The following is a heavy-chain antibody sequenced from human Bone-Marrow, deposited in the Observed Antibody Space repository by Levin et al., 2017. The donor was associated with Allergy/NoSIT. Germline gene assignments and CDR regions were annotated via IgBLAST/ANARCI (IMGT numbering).Heavy chain of an antibody. D-gene: IGHD4-17*01. V-gene: IGHV3-30*18. J-gene: IGHJ4*02. CDR2: ISYDGSNK. CDR1: GFTFRSSG. CDR3: AKEGAGDYGVDY. Sequence: LSLTCAASGFTFRSSGMHWVRPAPGKGLEWVAVISYDGSNKYYADSVKGRLTISRDNSKNTLYLQMNSLRVEDTAVYYCAKEGAGDYGVDYWGQGTLVTVSS.